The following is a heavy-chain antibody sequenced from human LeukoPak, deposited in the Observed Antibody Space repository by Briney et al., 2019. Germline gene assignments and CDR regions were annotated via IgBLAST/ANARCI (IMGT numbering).Heavy chain of an antibody. CDR1: GFTFRNYW. Sequence: GGSLRLFCAVSGFTFRNYWMYWVRQAPGEALVWVSRISGDGSTTTYADTVKGRFTISRDNARNTLYLQMNSLRADDTAVYYCASSLLGVSPWGQGTLVTVSS. J-gene: IGHJ4*02. CDR3: ASSLLGVSP. D-gene: IGHD3-3*01. V-gene: IGHV3-74*01. CDR2: ISGDGSTT.